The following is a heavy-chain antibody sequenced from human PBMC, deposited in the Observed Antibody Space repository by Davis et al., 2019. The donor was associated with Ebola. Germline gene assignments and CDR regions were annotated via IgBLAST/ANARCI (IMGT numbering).Heavy chain of an antibody. Sequence: GESLKISCAASGFTFSSYSMNWVRQAPGKGLEWVSFISSSSNYIYYADSVKVRFTTSRDNAKNSLYLQMDSLRPEDTAVYHCARGGYYDSSGYSHAAFDIWGQGTMVTVSS. V-gene: IGHV3-21*01. J-gene: IGHJ3*02. CDR3: ARGGYYDSSGYSHAAFDI. D-gene: IGHD3-22*01. CDR1: GFTFSSYS. CDR2: ISSSSNYI.